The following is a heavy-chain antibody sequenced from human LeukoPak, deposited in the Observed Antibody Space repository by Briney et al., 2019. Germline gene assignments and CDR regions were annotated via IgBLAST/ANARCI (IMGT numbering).Heavy chain of an antibody. CDR1: GFTFSSYW. J-gene: IGHJ6*02. CDR2: IKQDGSEK. Sequence: GGSLRLSCAASGFTFSSYWMSWVRQAPGKGLEWVANIKQDGSEKYYVDSVKGRFTISRDNAKNSLYLQMNSLRAEDTAVYYCAKDHHYYGSGSYYRYYYYGMDVWGQGTTVTVSS. D-gene: IGHD3-10*01. CDR3: AKDHHYYGSGSYYRYYYYGMDV. V-gene: IGHV3-7*01.